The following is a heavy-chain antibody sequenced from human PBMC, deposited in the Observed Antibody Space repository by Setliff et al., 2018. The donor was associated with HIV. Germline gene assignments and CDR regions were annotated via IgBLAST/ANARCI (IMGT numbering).Heavy chain of an antibody. CDR3: ASVAGPTSYYFDY. CDR2: IIPIFGTA. V-gene: IGHV1-69*13. D-gene: IGHD6-19*01. J-gene: IGHJ4*02. Sequence: GASVKVSCKASGGTFSSYAISWVRQAPGQGLEWMGGIIPIFGTANYAQKFQGRVTITADESTSTAYMELSSLRSGDTAVYYCASVAGPTSYYFDYWGQGTLVTVSS. CDR1: GGTFSSYA.